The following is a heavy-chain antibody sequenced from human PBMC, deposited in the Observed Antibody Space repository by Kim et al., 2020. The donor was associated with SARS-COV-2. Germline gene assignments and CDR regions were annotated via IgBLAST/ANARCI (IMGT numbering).Heavy chain of an antibody. Sequence: SVKVSCKASGGTFSSYAISWVRQAPGQGLEWMGRIIPILGIANYAQKFQGRVTITADKSTSTAYMELSSLRSADTAVYYCARDKGGLGYYYYMDVWGNG. V-gene: IGHV1-69*04. CDR3: ARDKGGLGYYYYMDV. D-gene: IGHD7-27*01. CDR2: IIPILGIA. J-gene: IGHJ6*03. CDR1: GGTFSSYA.